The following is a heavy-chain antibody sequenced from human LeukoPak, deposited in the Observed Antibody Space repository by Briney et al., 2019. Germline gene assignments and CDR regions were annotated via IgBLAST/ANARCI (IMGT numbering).Heavy chain of an antibody. J-gene: IGHJ5*02. D-gene: IGHD5-18*01. CDR2: IYYSGST. Sequence: SETLSLTCTVSGGSISSSSYYWGWIRQPPGKGLEWIGSIYYSGSTYYNPSLKSRVTISVDTSKNQFSLKLSSVTAADTAVYYCARQPSSRYSYGPFDPWGQGTLVTVSS. V-gene: IGHV4-39*01. CDR1: GGSISSSSYY. CDR3: ARQPSSRYSYGPFDP.